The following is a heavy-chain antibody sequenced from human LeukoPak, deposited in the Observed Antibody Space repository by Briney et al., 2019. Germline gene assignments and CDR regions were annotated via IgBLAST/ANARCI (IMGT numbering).Heavy chain of an antibody. CDR1: GFTFSSYG. Sequence: GGSLRLSCAASGFTFSSYGMHWVRQAPGKGLEWVAVISYDGSNKYYADSVKGRFTISRDNAKNSLYLQMNSLRAEDTAVYYCARDLQLWFGEDYWGQGTLVTVSS. CDR3: ARDLQLWFGEDY. D-gene: IGHD3-10*01. J-gene: IGHJ4*02. V-gene: IGHV3-30*03. CDR2: ISYDGSNK.